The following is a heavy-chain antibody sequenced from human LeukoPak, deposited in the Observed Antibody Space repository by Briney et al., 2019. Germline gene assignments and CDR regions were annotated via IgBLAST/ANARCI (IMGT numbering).Heavy chain of an antibody. Sequence: PSETLSLTCTVSGVSMSSGSYYWSWIRHHPGKGLEWIGFTYYSGSADYNPSLKSRVTISVATSENQFSLKLSSVTAADTAVYYCARGEKRFLERFLDIFDIWGQGTVVTVSS. V-gene: IGHV4-31*03. D-gene: IGHD3-3*01. J-gene: IGHJ3*02. CDR2: TYYSGSA. CDR1: GVSMSSGSYY. CDR3: ARGEKRFLERFLDIFDI.